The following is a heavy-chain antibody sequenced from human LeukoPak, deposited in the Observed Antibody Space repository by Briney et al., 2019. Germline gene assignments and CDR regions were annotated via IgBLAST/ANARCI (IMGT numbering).Heavy chain of an antibody. CDR1: GGSISSHY. V-gene: IGHV4-59*08. J-gene: IGHJ4*02. Sequence: PSETLSLTCTVSGGSISSHYWSWIRQPPGKGLEWIGYISYSGSTNYNPSLKSRVNISVDTSENQFSLKLSSVTAADTAVYYCARDDYGDYFDYWGQGTLVTVSS. CDR3: ARDDYGDYFDY. CDR2: ISYSGST. D-gene: IGHD4-17*01.